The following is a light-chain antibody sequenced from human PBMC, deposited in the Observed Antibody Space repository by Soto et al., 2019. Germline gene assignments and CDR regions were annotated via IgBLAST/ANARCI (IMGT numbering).Light chain of an antibody. CDR1: QSVSSN. V-gene: IGKV3D-15*01. J-gene: IGKJ4*01. CDR3: QQYGSSPKLT. CDR2: GAS. Sequence: EIVMTQSPATLSVSPWERATLSFGASQSVSSNLAWYQQKPGQAPRLLIYGASNRATGIPARFSGSGSGTDFTLTISSLEPEDFAVYYCQQYGSSPKLTFGGGTKVDIK.